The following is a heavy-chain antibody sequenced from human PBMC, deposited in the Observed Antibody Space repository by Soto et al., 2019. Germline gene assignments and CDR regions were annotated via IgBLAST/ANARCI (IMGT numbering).Heavy chain of an antibody. D-gene: IGHD6-13*01. CDR2: ISSSGSTI. CDR3: ARDPRPSSLAQPYMDV. V-gene: IGHV3-11*01. CDR1: GFTFSDYY. J-gene: IGHJ6*03. Sequence: GGSLRLSCAASGFTFSDYYMSWIRQAPGKGLEWVSYISSSGSTIYYADSVKGRFTISRDNAKNSLYLQMNSLRAEDTAVYYCARDPRPSSLAQPYMDVWGKGTTVTVSS.